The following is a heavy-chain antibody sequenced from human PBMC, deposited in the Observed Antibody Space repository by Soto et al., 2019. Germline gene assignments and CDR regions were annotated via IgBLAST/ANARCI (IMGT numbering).Heavy chain of an antibody. CDR2: IWHDGSSK. J-gene: IGHJ3*02. CDR3: ARGRDAPLHALDI. V-gene: IGHV3-33*01. D-gene: IGHD2-21*01. Sequence: QVQLVESGGGVVQPGRSLRLSCAASGFTFSSYGMHWVRQAPGKGLEWVAVIWHDGSSKYHADSVKGRFTISRDNSKNTLYLQMNSLRAEDTAVYYCARGRDAPLHALDIWGQGTMVTVSS. CDR1: GFTFSSYG.